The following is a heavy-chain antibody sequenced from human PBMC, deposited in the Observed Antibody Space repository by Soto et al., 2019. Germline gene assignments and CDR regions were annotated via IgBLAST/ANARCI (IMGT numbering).Heavy chain of an antibody. CDR2: ISPDGSTT. D-gene: IGHD3-10*01. CDR1: GFTFSSSW. CDR3: AGGYSGSPR. Sequence: EVQLVESGGDLVQPGGSLRLSCAASGFTFSSSWMYWVRQAPGKGLVSVSRISPDGSTTTYADSVKGRFTISRDNAKNTLCLQMNSLRAEDTAVYYCAGGYSGSPRWGQGTLVTVSS. V-gene: IGHV3-74*01. J-gene: IGHJ4*02.